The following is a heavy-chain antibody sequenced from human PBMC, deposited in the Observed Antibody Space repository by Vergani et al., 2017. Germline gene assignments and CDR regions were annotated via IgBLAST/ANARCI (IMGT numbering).Heavy chain of an antibody. CDR2: IYPGDSDT. CDR1: GYSFTSYW. Sequence: EVQLVESGGGLVKPGESLKISCKGSGYSFTSYWIGWVRQMPGKGLEWMGIIYPGDSDTRYSPSFQGQVTISADKSISTAYLQWSSLKASDTAMYYCARYRYYYDSSGSLNYYYYYGMDVWGQGTTVTVSS. D-gene: IGHD3-22*01. CDR3: ARYRYYYDSSGSLNYYYYYGMDV. J-gene: IGHJ6*02. V-gene: IGHV5-51*01.